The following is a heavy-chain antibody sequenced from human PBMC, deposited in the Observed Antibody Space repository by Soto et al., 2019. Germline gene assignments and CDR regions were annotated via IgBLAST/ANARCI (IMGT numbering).Heavy chain of an antibody. CDR2: ISYDGSNK. J-gene: IGHJ3*02. CDR3: AKDRMEYNSVWDPFDI. D-gene: IGHD1-1*01. CDR1: GFTFSNYG. V-gene: IGHV3-30*18. Sequence: GGSLRLSCAASGFTFSNYGMHWVRQAPGKGLEWVAVISYDGSNKYYVDSVKGRFTISRDSSKNTLYLQMNSLRAEDTAVYYCAKDRMEYNSVWDPFDIWGQGTMVTVSS.